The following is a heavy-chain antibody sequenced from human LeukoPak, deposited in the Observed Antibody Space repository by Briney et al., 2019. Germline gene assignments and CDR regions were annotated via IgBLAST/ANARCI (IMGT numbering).Heavy chain of an antibody. D-gene: IGHD1-26*01. Sequence: SETLSLTCTVSGGSISSSSYHWGWIRQPPGKGLEWIGSIYYSGSTYYNPSLKSRVTISVDTSKNQFSLKLSSVTAADTAVYYCASVKWELGSWGQGTLVTVSS. V-gene: IGHV4-39*01. CDR1: GGSISSSSYH. J-gene: IGHJ5*02. CDR3: ASVKWELGS. CDR2: IYYSGST.